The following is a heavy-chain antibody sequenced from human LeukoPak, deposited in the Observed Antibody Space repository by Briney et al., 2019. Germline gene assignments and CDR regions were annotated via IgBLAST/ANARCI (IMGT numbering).Heavy chain of an antibody. Sequence: KASETLSLTCAVYGGSFSGYYWSWIRQPPGKGLEWIGEIKHSGSTNYNASLKSRVTISVDTSKNQFSLKLSSVTAADTAVYYCAREEDCSGGICYLGNAFDIWGQGTMVTVSS. J-gene: IGHJ3*02. CDR3: AREEDCSGGICYLGNAFDI. D-gene: IGHD2-15*01. CDR1: GGSFSGYY. V-gene: IGHV4-34*01. CDR2: IKHSGST.